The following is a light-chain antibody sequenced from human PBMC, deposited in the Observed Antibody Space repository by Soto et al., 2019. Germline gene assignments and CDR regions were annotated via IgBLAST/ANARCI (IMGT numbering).Light chain of an antibody. Sequence: DIQMTQSPTSLSASVGDRVTITCRASQSITYYLKWYQQKPGKAPRLLIYAASRLESGVPSRFSGGGSGTDFILTISSLQPEDFATYYCQQSSNTPRTFGQGTKVEI. CDR1: QSITYY. CDR3: QQSSNTPRT. J-gene: IGKJ1*01. V-gene: IGKV1-39*01. CDR2: AAS.